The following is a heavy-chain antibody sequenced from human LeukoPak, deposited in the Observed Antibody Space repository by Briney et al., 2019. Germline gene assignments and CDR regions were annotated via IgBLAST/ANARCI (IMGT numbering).Heavy chain of an antibody. V-gene: IGHV1-46*01. CDR2: IYPRDGST. J-gene: IGHJ4*02. Sequence: ASVKVSCKASGYTFTSNYIHWVRQAPGQGLEWMGMIYPRDGSTSYAQKFQGRVTVIRDTSTSTVHMELSGLRSEDTAVYYCARDQEGFDYWGQGALVTVSS. CDR3: ARDQEGFDY. CDR1: GYTFTSNY.